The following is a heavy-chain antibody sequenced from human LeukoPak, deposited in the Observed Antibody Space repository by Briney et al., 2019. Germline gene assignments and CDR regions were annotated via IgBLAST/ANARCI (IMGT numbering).Heavy chain of an antibody. D-gene: IGHD3-10*01. Sequence: PGGSLRLSCAASGFTFSSYSMNWVRQAPGKGLEWVSSISSSSSYIYYADSVKGRFTISRDNAKNSLYLQMNSLRAEDTAVYYCARGDGSGSYPLYYFDYWGQGTLVTVSS. V-gene: IGHV3-21*01. J-gene: IGHJ4*02. CDR1: GFTFSSYS. CDR2: ISSSSSYI. CDR3: ARGDGSGSYPLYYFDY.